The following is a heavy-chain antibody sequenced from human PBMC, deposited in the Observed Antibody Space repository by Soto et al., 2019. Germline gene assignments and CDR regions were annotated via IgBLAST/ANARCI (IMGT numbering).Heavy chain of an antibody. CDR2: INEDGSQK. J-gene: IGHJ4*02. CDR3: ARVGRYGWDFDH. CDR1: EFSSRSYW. V-gene: IGHV3-7*01. D-gene: IGHD5-18*01. Sequence: PGGSLRLSCAASEFSSRSYWMTWVRQAPGTGLAWVALINEDGSQKYSVGSVKGRFNISRDNAEDSVYMQMDSPRAGYTAVYFCARVGRYGWDFDHWGQGTLVTVSS.